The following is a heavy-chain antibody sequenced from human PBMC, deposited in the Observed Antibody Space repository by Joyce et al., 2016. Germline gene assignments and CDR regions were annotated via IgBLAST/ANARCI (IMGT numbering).Heavy chain of an antibody. CDR3: VRVRQSGNINDY. Sequence: QMQLVQSGAEVKKPGSSVKVSCRAFGGTRSGYASRWVRQAPGQGLEWMGGITPIFATAKYAQKFQTRLTITADKSTNTAYMELSSLRSEDTAIYYCVRVRQSGNINDYWGQGTQVTVSS. CDR2: ITPIFATA. V-gene: IGHV1-69*06. CDR1: GGTRSGYA. J-gene: IGHJ4*02.